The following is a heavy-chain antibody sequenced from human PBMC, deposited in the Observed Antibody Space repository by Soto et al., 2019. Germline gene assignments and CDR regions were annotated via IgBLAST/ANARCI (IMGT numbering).Heavy chain of an antibody. CDR1: GCTFSSYG. D-gene: IGHD2-2*01. CDR2: ISYDASNK. J-gene: IGHJ4*02. CDR3: AKDRGKLGYCISTSCGETADY. Sequence: GGALRLSCASSGCTFSSYGMHWFRQAPGKGLGGVAVISYDASNKYYADSVKGRFTISRDNSKNTLYLQMNSLRAEDTAVYYCAKDRGKLGYCISTSCGETADYWGQGT. V-gene: IGHV3-30*18.